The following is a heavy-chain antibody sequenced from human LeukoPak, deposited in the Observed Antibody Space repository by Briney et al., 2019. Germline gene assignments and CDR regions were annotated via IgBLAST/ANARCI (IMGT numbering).Heavy chain of an antibody. Sequence: GGSLRLSCSASGFTFSRYAMHWVRQAPGKGLVWVSYISGDGSSTTYADSVKGRFTISRDNAKNTLDLQMNSLRAEDTAVYYCARGGWGTAIDYWAQGTLVTVSS. D-gene: IGHD1-7*01. J-gene: IGHJ4*02. V-gene: IGHV3-74*01. CDR1: GFTFSRYA. CDR2: ISGDGSST. CDR3: ARGGWGTAIDY.